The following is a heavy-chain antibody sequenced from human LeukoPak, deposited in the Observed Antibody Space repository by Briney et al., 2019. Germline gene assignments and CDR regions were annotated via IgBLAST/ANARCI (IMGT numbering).Heavy chain of an antibody. CDR2: IYYSGST. Sequence: SETLSLTCTVPGGSISSSSYYWDWIRQPPGKGLEWIGYIYYSGSTNYNPSLKSRVTISVDTSKNQFSLKLSSVTAADTAVYYCARALNWFDPWGQGTLVTVSS. V-gene: IGHV4-61*05. D-gene: IGHD3-3*02. J-gene: IGHJ5*02. CDR3: ARALNWFDP. CDR1: GGSISSSSYY.